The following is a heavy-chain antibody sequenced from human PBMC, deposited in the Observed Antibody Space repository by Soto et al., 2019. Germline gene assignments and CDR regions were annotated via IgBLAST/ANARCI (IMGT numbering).Heavy chain of an antibody. D-gene: IGHD3-9*01. Sequence: SETLSLTCTVSGGSISSSSYYWGWIRQPPGKGLEWIGSIYYSGSTYYNPSLKSRVTISVDTSKNQFSLKLKSLTAADTAVYYCAKTPIDGNWYDSWGQGTLVTVSS. V-gene: IGHV4-39*07. CDR1: GGSISSSSYY. CDR2: IYYSGST. J-gene: IGHJ5*01. CDR3: AKTPIDGNWYDS.